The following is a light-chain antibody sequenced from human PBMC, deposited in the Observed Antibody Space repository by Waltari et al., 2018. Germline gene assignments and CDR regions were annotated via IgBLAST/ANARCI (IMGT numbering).Light chain of an antibody. J-gene: IGKJ2*03. Sequence: DIQMSQSPSSLSASVGDRVTITCRASQGIRSYLNWYQQKSGKAPKLLIYNANSLASGVPSRFSGSGSGTEFTLTITSLQHEDFASYHCQQGNSYPYSFGQGTKVEIK. CDR1: QGIRSY. CDR2: NAN. V-gene: IGKV1-17*01. CDR3: QQGNSYPYS.